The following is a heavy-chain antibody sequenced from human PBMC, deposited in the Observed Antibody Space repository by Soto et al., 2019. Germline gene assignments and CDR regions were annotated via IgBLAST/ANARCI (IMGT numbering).Heavy chain of an antibody. CDR2: IYYSGST. CDR1: GGSISSYY. V-gene: IGHV4-59*08. D-gene: IGHD2-15*01. CDR3: ASSSGGWTYYFDY. J-gene: IGHJ4*02. Sequence: SETLSLTCTVSGGSISSYYGSWIRQPPGKGLEWIGYIYYSGSTNYNPSLKSRVTISVDTSKNQFSLKLSSVTAADTAVYYCASSSGGWTYYFDYWGQGTLVTVSS.